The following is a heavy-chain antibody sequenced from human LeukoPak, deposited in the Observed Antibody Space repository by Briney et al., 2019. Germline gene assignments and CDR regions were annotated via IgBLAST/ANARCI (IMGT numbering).Heavy chain of an antibody. Sequence: PGGSLRLSCAASGFTFSSYAMSWVRQAPGKGLEWVSVIYSGGSTYYADSVKGRFIISRDNSKNTLYLQMNSLRAEDTAVYYCAREKGYYFDYWGQGTLVTVSS. CDR3: AREKGYYFDY. CDR1: GFTFSSYA. J-gene: IGHJ4*02. V-gene: IGHV3-66*02. CDR2: IYSGGST.